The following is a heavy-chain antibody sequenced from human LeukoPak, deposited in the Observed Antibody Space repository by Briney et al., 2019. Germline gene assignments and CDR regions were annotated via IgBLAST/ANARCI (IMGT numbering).Heavy chain of an antibody. CDR1: GGSISRGNYY. Sequence: SETLSLTCNVSGGSISRGNYYWTWIRQPAGKGLEWFGRIYSSGRTNYNPSLKSRVTISVDTSKNQFSLNLSSVTAADTAVYYCARDIHTSDWTKFDYWGQGTSVTVSS. J-gene: IGHJ4*02. V-gene: IGHV4-61*02. D-gene: IGHD6-19*01. CDR3: ARDIHTSDWTKFDY. CDR2: IYSSGRT.